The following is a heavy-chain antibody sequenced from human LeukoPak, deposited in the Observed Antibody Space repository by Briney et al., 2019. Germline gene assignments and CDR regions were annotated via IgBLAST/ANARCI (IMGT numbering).Heavy chain of an antibody. D-gene: IGHD3-16*02. V-gene: IGHV3-15*01. CDR2: IKSKTDGGTT. Sequence: GGSLRLSCAASGFTFSKYAMSWVRQAPGKGLEWVGRIKSKTDGGTTDYAAPVKGRFTISRDDSKNTLYLQMNSLKTEDTAVYYCTTGVMITFGGVIVFDYWGQGTLVTVSS. J-gene: IGHJ4*02. CDR1: GFTFSKYA. CDR3: TTGVMITFGGVIVFDY.